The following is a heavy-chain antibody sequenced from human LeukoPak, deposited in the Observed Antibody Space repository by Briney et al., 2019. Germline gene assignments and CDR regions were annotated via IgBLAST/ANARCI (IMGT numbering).Heavy chain of an antibody. V-gene: IGHV4-31*02. J-gene: IGHJ5*02. Sequence: LRLSCAASGFTFSNYGMNWVRQAPGKGVEWIGYIYYSGSTYYNPSLKSRVTISVDTSKNQFSLKLSSVTAADTAVYYCAREGTTMVRGEFDPWGQGTLVTVSS. CDR1: GFTFSNYG. CDR2: IYYSGST. D-gene: IGHD3-10*01. CDR3: AREGTTMVRGEFDP.